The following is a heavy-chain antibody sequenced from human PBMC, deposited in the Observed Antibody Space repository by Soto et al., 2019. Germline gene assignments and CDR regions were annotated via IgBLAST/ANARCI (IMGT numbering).Heavy chain of an antibody. J-gene: IGHJ5*02. CDR1: GGSFSGFY. Sequence: NPSETLSLTCAVYGGSFSGFYWSWIRQPPGKGLEWIGEINHSGTTNSNPSLKSRVTISVDTSKNQFSLKLSSVTAADTAVYYCARDHTPRYNWNYFSWFDPWGQGTLVTVSS. CDR3: ARDHTPRYNWNYFSWFDP. CDR2: INHSGTT. D-gene: IGHD1-7*01. V-gene: IGHV4-34*01.